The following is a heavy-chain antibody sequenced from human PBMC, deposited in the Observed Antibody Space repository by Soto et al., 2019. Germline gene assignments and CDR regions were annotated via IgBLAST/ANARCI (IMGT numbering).Heavy chain of an antibody. CDR1: GYTFIGYY. J-gene: IGHJ6*02. Sequence: ASVKVSCKASGYTFIGYYIHWVQQAPGKGLEWMGLVDPEDGETIYAEKFQGRVTITADTSTDTAYMELSSLRSEDTAVYYCATGVDSSSSLVLPRYYYYGMDVWGQGTTVTAP. CDR3: ATGVDSSSSLVLPRYYYYGMDV. D-gene: IGHD6-13*01. CDR2: VDPEDGET. V-gene: IGHV1-69-2*01.